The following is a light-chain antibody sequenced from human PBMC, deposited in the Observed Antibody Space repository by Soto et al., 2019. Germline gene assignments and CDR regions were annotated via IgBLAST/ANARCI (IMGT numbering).Light chain of an antibody. CDR3: QQYNNWPIT. Sequence: EIVMTQSPATLSVSPGERATLSCRASQSVSSTLAWYQQKPGQAPRLLIYGASTRATGIPARFSGSGSGTEFTLSISSLQSEDFAVYDGQQYNNWPITFGQGTRLEIK. V-gene: IGKV3-15*01. J-gene: IGKJ5*01. CDR2: GAS. CDR1: QSVSST.